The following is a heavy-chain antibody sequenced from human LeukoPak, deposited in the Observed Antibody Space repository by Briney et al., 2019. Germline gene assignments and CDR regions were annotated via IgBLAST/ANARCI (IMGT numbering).Heavy chain of an antibody. CDR3: AIQGDSSGYYPDY. CDR2: ISYDGSNK. V-gene: IGHV3-30*03. CDR1: GFTFSSYG. Sequence: GGSLRLSCAASGFTFSSYGMHWVRQAPGKGLEWVAAISYDGSNKYYADSVKGRFTISRDNSKNTLYLQMNSLRAEDTAVYYCAIQGDSSGYYPDYWGQGTLVTVSS. J-gene: IGHJ4*02. D-gene: IGHD3-22*01.